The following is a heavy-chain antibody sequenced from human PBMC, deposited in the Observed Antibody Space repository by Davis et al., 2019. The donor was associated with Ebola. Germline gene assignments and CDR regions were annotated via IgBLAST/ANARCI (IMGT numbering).Heavy chain of an antibody. V-gene: IGHV4-31*03. CDR2: IYYSRST. D-gene: IGHD6-13*01. Sequence: LRLSCTVSACPISRAGYYLTWIRQSTGKGMEWIGYIYYSRSTYYNRSLKSRVTISVDTSKNQFSLKLSSVTAADTAVYYFARESRYRSSWYSTWFDPWDQGTLVTVSS. CDR3: ARESRYRSSWYSTWFDP. CDR1: ACPISRAGYY. J-gene: IGHJ5*02.